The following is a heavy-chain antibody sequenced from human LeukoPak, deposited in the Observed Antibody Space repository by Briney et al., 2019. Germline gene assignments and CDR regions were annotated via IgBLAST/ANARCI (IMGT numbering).Heavy chain of an antibody. Sequence: SETLSLTCTVSGGSISSCYWSWIRQPPGKGLEWIGYIYYSGSTNYNPSLKSRVTISADTSKKQFSLKLISVTAADTAVYYCARAKSQRGYTYGPHTFFDYWGQGTLVTVSS. CDR1: GGSISSCY. CDR3: ARAKSQRGYTYGPHTFFDY. D-gene: IGHD5-18*01. V-gene: IGHV4-59*08. CDR2: IYYSGST. J-gene: IGHJ4*02.